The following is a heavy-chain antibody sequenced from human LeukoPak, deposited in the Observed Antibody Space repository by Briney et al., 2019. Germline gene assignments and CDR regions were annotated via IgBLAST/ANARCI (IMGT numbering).Heavy chain of an antibody. CDR1: GYTFTSYD. V-gene: IGHV1-8*01. J-gene: IGHJ6*03. CDR3: ASASSSWYYYYMDV. CDR2: MNPNSGNT. Sequence: ASVKVSCKASGYTFTSYDINWVRQATGQGLEWMGWMNPNSGNTGYAQKLQGRVTMTTDTSTSTAYMELRSLRSDDTAVYYCASASSSWYYYYMDVWGKGTTVTVSS. D-gene: IGHD6-13*01.